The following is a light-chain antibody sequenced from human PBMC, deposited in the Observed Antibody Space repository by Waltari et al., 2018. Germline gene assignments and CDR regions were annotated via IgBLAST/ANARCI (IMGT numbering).Light chain of an antibody. CDR2: WAT. CDR3: HQYVTAPWT. CDR1: QTLLFDSDKKNY. V-gene: IGKV4-1*01. J-gene: IGKJ1*01. Sequence: DIVVTQSPDSLTVSLGERATINCKSSQTLLFDSDKKNYMAWYQQKPGLPPRLLVDWATTRQPGVPDRFSGSGSGTDFSLTIDNLQPEDVAVYYCHQYVTAPWTFGQGTRLEI.